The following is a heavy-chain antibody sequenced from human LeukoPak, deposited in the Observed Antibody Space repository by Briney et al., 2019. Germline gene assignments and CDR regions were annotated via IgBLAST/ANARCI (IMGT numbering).Heavy chain of an antibody. CDR1: GFTFSSYG. D-gene: IGHD3-22*01. CDR2: ISYDGSNK. CDR3: AKDGLGYYYDSSGRDAFDI. J-gene: IGHJ3*02. V-gene: IGHV3-30*18. Sequence: GGSLRLSCAASGFTFSSYGMHWVRQAPGKGLEWVAVISYDGSNKYYADSVKGRFTISGDNSKNTLYLQMNSLRAEDTAVYYCAKDGLGYYYDSSGRDAFDIWGQGTMVTVSS.